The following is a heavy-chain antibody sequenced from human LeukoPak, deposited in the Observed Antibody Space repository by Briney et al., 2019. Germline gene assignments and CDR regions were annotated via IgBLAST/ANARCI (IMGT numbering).Heavy chain of an antibody. CDR3: ARLTRYCTNGVCWDLIDY. CDR2: IYYSGST. V-gene: IGHV4-39*07. J-gene: IGHJ4*02. D-gene: IGHD2-8*01. Sequence: PSESLSLTCTVSGGSISSSSYYWVWIRQPPGKGLEWIGTIYYSGSTNYNPSLKSRVTISVDTSKNQFSLKLSSVTAADTAAYYCARLTRYCTNGVCWDLIDYWGQGTLVTVSS. CDR1: GGSISSSSYY.